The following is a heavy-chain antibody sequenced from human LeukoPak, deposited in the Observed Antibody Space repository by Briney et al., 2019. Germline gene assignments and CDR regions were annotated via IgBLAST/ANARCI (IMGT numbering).Heavy chain of an antibody. D-gene: IGHD5-18*01. Sequence: SGPTLVKPTPTLTLTCTFSGFSLRTSGAGVGWIRQPPEKALGWLALIYWNDDKRYSPSLKSRLTITKDTSKNQVVLTMTNMDPVDKATNYCAHSGVSYGGLHYWRQGTLVTVSS. CDR3: AHSGVSYGGLHY. CDR2: IYWNDDK. V-gene: IGHV2-5*01. CDR1: GFSLRTSGAG. J-gene: IGHJ4*02.